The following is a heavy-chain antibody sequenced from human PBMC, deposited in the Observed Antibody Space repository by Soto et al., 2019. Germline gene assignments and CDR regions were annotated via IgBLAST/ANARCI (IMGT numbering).Heavy chain of an antibody. J-gene: IGHJ4*02. Sequence: GGSLRLSCAASGFTFDDYAMHWVRQAPGKGLEWVSGISWNSGSIGYADSVKGRFTISRDNAKNSLYLQMNSLRAEDTALYYCAKDTDWGIAVPTVDYWGQGTLVTVSS. D-gene: IGHD6-19*01. V-gene: IGHV3-9*01. CDR1: GFTFDDYA. CDR2: ISWNSGSI. CDR3: AKDTDWGIAVPTVDY.